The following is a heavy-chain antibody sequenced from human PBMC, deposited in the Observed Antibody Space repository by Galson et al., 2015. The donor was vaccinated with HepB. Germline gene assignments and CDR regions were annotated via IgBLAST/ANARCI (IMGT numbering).Heavy chain of an antibody. CDR2: IINRANNYAT. V-gene: IGHV3-73*01. CDR1: GFTFSGSG. D-gene: IGHD6-13*01. J-gene: IGHJ6*02. CDR3: TRPGYGSSWFLDYSHGMDI. Sequence: SLRLSCAASGFTFSGSGIHWVRLASGKGLEWVGRIINRANNYATASAAPVRGRFTVSRDDSKNTAYLQMNSLKTEDTAVYYCTRPGYGSSWFLDYSHGMDIWGQGTTVIVS.